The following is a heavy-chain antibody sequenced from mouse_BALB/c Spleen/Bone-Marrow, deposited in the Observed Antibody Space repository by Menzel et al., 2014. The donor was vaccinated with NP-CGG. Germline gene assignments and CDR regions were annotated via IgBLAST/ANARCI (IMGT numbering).Heavy chain of an antibody. CDR1: GDSITSSY. D-gene: IGHD1-2*01. CDR3: ARGNGYHFDY. Sequence: VQLQQSGPSLVKPSQTLSLTCSVTGDSITSSYWNWIRKFPGNKLEYMGYISYGGNAYYNPSLKSRISLTRDTSKNQYYLQLNSVTTEDTATYFCARGNGYHFDYWGQGTTLTVSS. CDR2: ISYGGNA. V-gene: IGHV3-8*02. J-gene: IGHJ2*01.